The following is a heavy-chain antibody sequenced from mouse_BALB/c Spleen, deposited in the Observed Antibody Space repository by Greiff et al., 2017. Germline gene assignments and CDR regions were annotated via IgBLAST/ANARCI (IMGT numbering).Heavy chain of an antibody. V-gene: IGHV5-6-2*01. Sequence: EVMLVESGGGLVKLGGSLKLSCAASGFTFSSYYMSWVRQTPEKRLELVAAINSNGGSTYYPDTVKGRFTISRDNAKNTLYLQMSSLKSEDTALYYCARQLGVLYAMDYWGQGTSVTVSS. J-gene: IGHJ4*01. CDR2: INSNGGST. CDR1: GFTFSSYY. D-gene: IGHD3-1*01. CDR3: ARQLGVLYAMDY.